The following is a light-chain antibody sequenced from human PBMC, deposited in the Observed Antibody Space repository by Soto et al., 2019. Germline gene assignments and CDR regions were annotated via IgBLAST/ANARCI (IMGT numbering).Light chain of an antibody. CDR2: DVS. CDR3: SSYSSSSTLLL. V-gene: IGLV2-14*01. Sequence: QSALTQPASVSGSPGQSITISCTGTSSDIGTYNYVSWYQHHPGKVPKLMIYDVSNRASGVSNRFSGSKSGNTATLTISGHQTEDEGDYYCSSYSSSSTLLLVGGGTNL. CDR1: SSDIGTYNY. J-gene: IGLJ2*01.